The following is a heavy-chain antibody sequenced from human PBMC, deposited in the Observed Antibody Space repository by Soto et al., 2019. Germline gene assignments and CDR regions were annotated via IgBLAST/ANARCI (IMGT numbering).Heavy chain of an antibody. CDR1: GFTFSSYA. D-gene: IGHD2-15*01. J-gene: IGHJ6*02. V-gene: IGHV3-30-3*01. CDR2: ISYDGSNK. Sequence: QVQLVESGGGVVQPGRSLRLSCAASGFTFSSYAMHWVRQAPGKGLGWGAVISYDGSNKYYADSVKGRFTISRDNSKNTLYLQMNSLRAEDTAVYYCARDHVVVAATFRASYYGMDVWGQGTTVTVSS. CDR3: ARDHVVVAATFRASYYGMDV.